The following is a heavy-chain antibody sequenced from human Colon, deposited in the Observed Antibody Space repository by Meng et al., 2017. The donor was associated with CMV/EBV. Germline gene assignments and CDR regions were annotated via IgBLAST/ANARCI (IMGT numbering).Heavy chain of an antibody. Sequence: QVVESGGDLVQPGGSLRLSCAASGFTVSSTHMSWVRQAPGKGLEWVSVIYSGGSTFYADSVKGRFTISRDNSKNTLYLQMNSLSAEDTVVYYCARGYSGTSSWGQGTLVTVSS. CDR3: ARGYSGTSS. D-gene: IGHD1-26*01. CDR2: IYSGGST. CDR1: GFTVSSTH. V-gene: IGHV3-66*01. J-gene: IGHJ4*02.